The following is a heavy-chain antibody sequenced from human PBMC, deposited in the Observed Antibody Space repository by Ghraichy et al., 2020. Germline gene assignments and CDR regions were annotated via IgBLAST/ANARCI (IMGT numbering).Heavy chain of an antibody. V-gene: IGHV3-48*01. CDR3: ARVPRGDNNWFDP. CDR2: ISGDSSTM. Sequence: GGSLRLSCAASGFIFSDHSMNWVRQAPGTGPEWVSYISGDSSTMYYSDSVKGRFTISRDNAKNTLYLEMSSLRVEDTAMYYCARVPRGDNNWFDPWGQGTLVTVSS. CDR1: GFIFSDHS. D-gene: IGHD2-21*02. J-gene: IGHJ5*02.